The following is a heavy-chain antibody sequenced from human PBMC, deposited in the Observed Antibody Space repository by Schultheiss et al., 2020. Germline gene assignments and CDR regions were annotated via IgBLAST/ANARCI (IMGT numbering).Heavy chain of an antibody. Sequence: SQTLSLTCTVSGGSISSSRYYWGWIRQPAGKGLEWIGRIYTSGSTNYNPSLKSRVTISLDTSKNRFSLKLSSVTAADTAVYYCARVGYYDFWSGTGWFDPWGQGTLVTVSS. CDR3: ARVGYYDFWSGTGWFDP. D-gene: IGHD3-3*01. CDR2: IYTSGST. V-gene: IGHV4-61*02. J-gene: IGHJ5*02. CDR1: GGSISSSRYY.